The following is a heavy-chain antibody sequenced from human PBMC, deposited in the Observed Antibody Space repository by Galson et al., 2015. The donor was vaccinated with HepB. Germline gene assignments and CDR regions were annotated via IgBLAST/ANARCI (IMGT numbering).Heavy chain of an antibody. V-gene: IGHV4-30-2*01. Sequence: TLSLTCAVSGGSISSGGYSWSWIRQPPGKGLEWIGYIYHSGSTYYNPSLKSRVTISVDRSKNQFSLKLSSVTAADTAVYYCASARMVRGFGLRNWGQGTLVTVSS. CDR1: GGSISSGGYS. J-gene: IGHJ4*02. CDR2: IYHSGST. CDR3: ASARMVRGFGLRN. D-gene: IGHD3-10*01.